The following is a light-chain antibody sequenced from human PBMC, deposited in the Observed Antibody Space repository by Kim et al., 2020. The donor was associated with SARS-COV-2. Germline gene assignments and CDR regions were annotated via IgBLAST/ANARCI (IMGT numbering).Light chain of an antibody. CDR1: QSVSSY. CDR3: QQRSNWRLT. Sequence: EIVLTQSPATLTLSPGERATLSCRASQSVSSYLAWYQQKLGQAPRLLISDASNRATGIPARFSGTGSGTDFTLTISSLEPEDSAVYYFQQRSNWRLTFGGGTKVDIK. J-gene: IGKJ4*01. CDR2: DAS. V-gene: IGKV3-11*01.